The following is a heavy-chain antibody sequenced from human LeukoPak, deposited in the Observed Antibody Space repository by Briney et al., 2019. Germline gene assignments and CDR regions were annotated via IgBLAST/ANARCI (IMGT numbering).Heavy chain of an antibody. CDR2: FGTRSTSI. D-gene: IGHD3-22*01. CDR1: GFTFSSYA. CDR3: AREVSEGFDF. Sequence: GGSLRLSCAASGFTFSSYAMSWVRQAPGKGLEWVSSFGTRSTSIYHAGSVKGRFAISRDNAKNSLYLQMNSLRAEDTALYYCAREVSEGFDFWGQGTLVTVSS. J-gene: IGHJ4*02. V-gene: IGHV3-21*01.